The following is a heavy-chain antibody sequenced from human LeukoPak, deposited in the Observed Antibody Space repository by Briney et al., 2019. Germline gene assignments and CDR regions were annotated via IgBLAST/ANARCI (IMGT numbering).Heavy chain of an antibody. CDR2: IWYDGSNK. D-gene: IGHD3-10*01. CDR3: VGLGTNYYGLR. Sequence: PGGSLRLSCAASGFTFSSYGMHWVRQAPGKGLEWVAIIWYDGSNKYYADSVKGRFTISRDNSKNTLYLEMNSLRAEDTAVHYCVGLGTNYYGLRWGQGTLVTVSS. CDR1: GFTFSSYG. V-gene: IGHV3-33*01. J-gene: IGHJ4*02.